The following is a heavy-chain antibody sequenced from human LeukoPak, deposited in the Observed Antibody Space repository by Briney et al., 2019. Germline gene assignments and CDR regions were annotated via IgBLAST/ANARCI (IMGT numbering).Heavy chain of an antibody. CDR1: GYSFTSYW. CDR2: IYPGDSDT. J-gene: IGHJ4*02. V-gene: IGHV5-51*01. CDR3: ARRAGHYYDSSGYYFFDY. D-gene: IGHD3-22*01. Sequence: GESLKISCKGSGYSFTSYWIGWVRQMPGKGLEWTGIIYPGDSDTRYSPSFQGQVTISADKSISTAYLQWSSLKASDTAMYYCARRAGHYYDSSGYYFFDYWGQGTLVTVSS.